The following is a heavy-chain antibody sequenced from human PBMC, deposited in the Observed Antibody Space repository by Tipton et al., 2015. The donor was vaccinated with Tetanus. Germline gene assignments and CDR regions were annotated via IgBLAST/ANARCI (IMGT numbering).Heavy chain of an antibody. CDR3: ARIRQVGKPGPFFDY. CDR2: IYTSEST. CDR1: GGSISSYY. Sequence: TLSLTCTVSGGSISSYYWAWIRQPAGKGLEWIGRIYTSESTNYNPSLRSRVTISVDTSKNQFSLKLSSVTAADTAVHYCARIRQVGKPGPFFDYWGQGTLVTVSS. D-gene: IGHD7-27*01. J-gene: IGHJ4*02. V-gene: IGHV4-4*07.